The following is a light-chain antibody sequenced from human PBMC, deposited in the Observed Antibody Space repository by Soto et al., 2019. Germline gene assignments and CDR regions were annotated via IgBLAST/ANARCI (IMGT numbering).Light chain of an antibody. Sequence: ILMTQTPLSLSIIPGQTASISCNSSQSLLYSDGKTYFYWYVQKAGQAPQPLIYEVSNRFSGVPDRFSGSGSGTDFTLKISRVEAEDVGVHYCMQSIQLPLTFGGVTTVDI. CDR1: QSLLYSDGKTY. V-gene: IGKV2D-29*01. J-gene: IGKJ4*01. CDR2: EVS. CDR3: MQSIQLPLT.